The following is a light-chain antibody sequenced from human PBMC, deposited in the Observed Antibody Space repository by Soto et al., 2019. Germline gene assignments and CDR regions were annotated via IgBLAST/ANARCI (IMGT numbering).Light chain of an antibody. CDR2: SNK. CDR3: AAWDDSLNGWV. CDR1: TSNFGGNS. V-gene: IGLV1-44*01. Sequence: QSVLTQPPSASGTPGQRGIISWSGSTSNFGGNSANWYQQFPGTAPKVLIYSNKQRPSGVPDRFSASKSGTPASLAISGLQSEDEADYYCAAWDDSLNGWVFGGGTKLTVL. J-gene: IGLJ3*02.